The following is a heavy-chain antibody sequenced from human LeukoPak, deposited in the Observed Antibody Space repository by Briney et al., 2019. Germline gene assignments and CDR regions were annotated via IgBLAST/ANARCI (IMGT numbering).Heavy chain of an antibody. V-gene: IGHV3-49*04. CDR1: GFTFGDYA. CDR2: IRSKTHGGTT. CDR3: TRAPSLSCFDP. Sequence: GGSLRLSCTASGFTFGDYAMSWAREAPGKGLERVGFIRSKTHGGTTEYAASVKGRFIISRDDSRSIAYLQMNSLKAEDTAVYYCTRAPSLSCFDPWGQGTLVTVSS. J-gene: IGHJ5*02. D-gene: IGHD3-10*01.